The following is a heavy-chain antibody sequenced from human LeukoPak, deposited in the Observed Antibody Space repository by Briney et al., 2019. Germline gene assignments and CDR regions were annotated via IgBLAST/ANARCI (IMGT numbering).Heavy chain of an antibody. Sequence: PGGSLRLSCATSGFTFSSYWMSWVRQAPGKGLEWVANIKQDGSEKYYVDSVKGRFTISRDNAKNSLYLQMNSLRAEDTAVYYCARVLGYYDSSGYYYDAFDIWGQGTMVTVSS. CDR3: ARVLGYYDSSGYYYDAFDI. V-gene: IGHV3-7*01. D-gene: IGHD3-22*01. CDR2: IKQDGSEK. CDR1: GFTFSSYW. J-gene: IGHJ3*02.